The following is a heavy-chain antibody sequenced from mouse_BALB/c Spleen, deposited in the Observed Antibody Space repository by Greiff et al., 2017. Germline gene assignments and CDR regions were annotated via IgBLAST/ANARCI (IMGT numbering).Heavy chain of an antibody. CDR3: ERGEDRYDGLDY. V-gene: IGHV1-63*02. D-gene: IGHD2-14*01. J-gene: IGHJ2*01. Sequence: QVQLQQSGAELVRPGTSVKISCKASGYTFTNYWLGWVKQRPGHGLEWIGDIYPGGGSTNYNEKFKGKATLTADTSSSTAYMQLSSLTSEDSAVYFCERGEDRYDGLDYWGQGTTLTVSS. CDR1: GYTFTNYW. CDR2: IYPGGGST.